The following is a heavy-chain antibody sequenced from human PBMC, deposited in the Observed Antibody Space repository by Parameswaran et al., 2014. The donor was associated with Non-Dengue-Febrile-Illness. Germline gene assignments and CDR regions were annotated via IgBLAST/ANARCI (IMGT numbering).Heavy chain of an antibody. V-gene: IGHV4-34*01. CDR2: INHSGST. J-gene: IGHJ4*02. D-gene: IGHD2-2*01. Sequence: IRQPPGKGLEWIGEINHSGSTNYNPSLKSRVTISVDTSKNQFSLKLSSVTAADTAVYYCARGTDTVPAFDYWGQGTLVTVSS. CDR3: ARGTDTVPAFDY.